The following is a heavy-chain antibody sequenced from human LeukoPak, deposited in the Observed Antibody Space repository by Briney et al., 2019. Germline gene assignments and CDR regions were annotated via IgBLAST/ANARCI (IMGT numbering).Heavy chain of an antibody. CDR3: ARVHYLGVTNDH. CDR2: ISYDGSNK. Sequence: GGSLRLSCAASGFTFSSYGMHWVRQAPGKGLEWVAVISYDGSNKYYADSVKGRFTISRDNSKNTLYLQMSSLRSDDTADYYCARVHYLGVTNDHWGQGTLVTVSS. CDR1: GFTFSSYG. V-gene: IGHV3-30*03. D-gene: IGHD1-26*01. J-gene: IGHJ5*02.